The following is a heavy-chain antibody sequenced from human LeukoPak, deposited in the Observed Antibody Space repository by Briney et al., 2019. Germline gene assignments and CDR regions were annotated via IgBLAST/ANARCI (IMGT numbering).Heavy chain of an antibody. V-gene: IGHV4-39*01. CDR1: DGSISSGSYY. CDR2: IYKSGST. Sequence: PSETLSLTCTVSDGSISSGSYYWGWIRRPPGKGLEWIGSIYKSGSTYYNPSLKSRVTISVDSSKNQFSLKLRFVTAADTAAYYCARLYGYFDYWGQGILVTVSS. J-gene: IGHJ4*02. D-gene: IGHD3-16*01. CDR3: ARLYGYFDY.